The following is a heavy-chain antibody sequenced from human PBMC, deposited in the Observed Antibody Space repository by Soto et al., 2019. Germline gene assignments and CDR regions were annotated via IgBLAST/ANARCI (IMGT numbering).Heavy chain of an antibody. CDR3: ARHMQSGGYELLEFFDY. J-gene: IGHJ4*02. D-gene: IGHD5-12*01. V-gene: IGHV4-59*08. CDR2: IYYSGST. Sequence: SETLSLTCTVSGGSISSYYWSWIRQPPGKGLEWIAYIYYSGSTNYNPSLKSRVTISVDTSKNQFSLKLSSVTAADTAVYYCARHMQSGGYELLEFFDYWGQGTLVTVSS. CDR1: GGSISSYY.